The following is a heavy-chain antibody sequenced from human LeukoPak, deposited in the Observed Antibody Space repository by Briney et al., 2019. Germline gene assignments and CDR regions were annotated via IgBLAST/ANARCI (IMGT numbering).Heavy chain of an antibody. CDR2: VYSGGST. V-gene: IGHV3-53*01. D-gene: IGHD6-13*01. CDR3: ARDLGSSHDF. CDR1: GFTVSDYY. Sequence: PGGSLRFSCEASGFTVSDYYMNWVRQAPGEGLEWVSVVYSGGSTYHADSVKGRFTISRDKAKNTVYLQMSSLRAEDTAVYYCARDLGSSHDFWGQGTLVTVSS. J-gene: IGHJ4*02.